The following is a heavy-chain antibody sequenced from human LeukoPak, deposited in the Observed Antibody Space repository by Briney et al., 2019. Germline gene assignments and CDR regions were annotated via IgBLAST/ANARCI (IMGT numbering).Heavy chain of an antibody. CDR3: ARDAY. V-gene: IGHV4-59*11. Sequence: SDTLSLPCAVYGVSLGSHYWRWIRQSPGKVLEWIGCVYNSGNTVYNPSLTGRVTISVDTSKNQYSLNLRSVTAADAAVYYCARDAYWGQGILVTVSS. J-gene: IGHJ4*02. CDR2: VYNSGNT. CDR1: GVSLGSHY.